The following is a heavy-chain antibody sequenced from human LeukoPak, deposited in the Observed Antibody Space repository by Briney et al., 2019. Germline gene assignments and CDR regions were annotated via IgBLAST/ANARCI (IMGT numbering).Heavy chain of an antibody. V-gene: IGHV5-51*01. CDR1: GYSFTTFW. J-gene: IGHJ4*02. CDR2: IYPGDSDT. D-gene: IGHD2/OR15-2a*01. Sequence: TGESLKISCKGSGYSFTTFWIGWVRQMPGKGLEWMGIIYPGDSDTRYSPSFQGQVTISADKSISTAYLQWSSLKASDTAMYYCVRHVDFYGPIDNWGQGTLVTVSS. CDR3: VRHVDFYGPIDN.